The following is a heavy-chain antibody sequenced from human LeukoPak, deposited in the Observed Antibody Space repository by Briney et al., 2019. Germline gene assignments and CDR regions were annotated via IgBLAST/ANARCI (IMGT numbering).Heavy chain of an antibody. J-gene: IGHJ6*03. Sequence: GASVKVSCKASGYTFTSYAMHWVRQAPGQRLEWMGWINAGNGNTKYSQEFQGRVTMTTGTSTSTAYMELRSLRSDDTAVYYCARVYGWDYYYYYYMDVWGKGTTVTISS. CDR1: GYTFTSYA. CDR3: ARVYGWDYYYYYYMDV. V-gene: IGHV1-3*01. D-gene: IGHD6-19*01. CDR2: INAGNGNT.